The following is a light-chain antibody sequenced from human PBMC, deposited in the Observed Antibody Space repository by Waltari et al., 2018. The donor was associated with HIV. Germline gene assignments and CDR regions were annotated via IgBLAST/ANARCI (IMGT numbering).Light chain of an antibody. Sequence: ETVLTQSPGTVSLSAGDRVTLSGRASQSVSSNFLAWYQQKAGQAPRLLISGTSSRAAGIPDRFSGSGSGTDFTLSISRLEPEDVAVYYCQQYGSFPQTFGQGSKVEIK. V-gene: IGKV3-20*01. J-gene: IGKJ1*01. CDR1: QSVSSNF. CDR3: QQYGSFPQT. CDR2: GTS.